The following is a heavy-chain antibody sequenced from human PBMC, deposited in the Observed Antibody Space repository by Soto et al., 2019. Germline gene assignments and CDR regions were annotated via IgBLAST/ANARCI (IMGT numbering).Heavy chain of an antibody. J-gene: IGHJ6*02. CDR2: IYYSGST. Sequence: SETLSLTCTVSGGSISSSSYYWGWIRQPPGKGLEWIGSIYYSGSTYYNPSLKSRVTISVDTSENQFSLKLNSVTAADTAVYYCARVSGSYYYGMDVWGQGTTVTVSS. V-gene: IGHV4-39*07. CDR1: GGSISSSSYY. CDR3: ARVSGSYYYGMDV.